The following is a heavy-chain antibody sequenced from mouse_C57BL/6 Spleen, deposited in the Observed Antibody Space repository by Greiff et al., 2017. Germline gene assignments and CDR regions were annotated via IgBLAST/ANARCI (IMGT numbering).Heavy chain of an antibody. CDR2: IYPGDGDT. J-gene: IGHJ4*01. V-gene: IGHV1-80*01. CDR3: ARGTTVVAENYAMDY. Sequence: QVQLQQSGAELVKPGASVKISCKASGYAFSSYWMNWVKQRPGKGLEWIGQIYPGDGDTNYNGKFKGKATLTADKSSSTAYMQLSSLTSEDSAVYFCARGTTVVAENYAMDYGGQGTSVTVSS. CDR1: GYAFSSYW. D-gene: IGHD1-1*01.